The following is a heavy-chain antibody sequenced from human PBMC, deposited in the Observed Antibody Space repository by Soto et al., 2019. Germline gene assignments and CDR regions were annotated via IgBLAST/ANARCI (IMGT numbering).Heavy chain of an antibody. CDR2: ISAYNGNT. J-gene: IGHJ5*02. CDR3: ARPFDP. CDR1: GYTFTSYG. Sequence: ASVKVSCKASGYTFTSYGISWVRQAPGQGLEWMGWISAYNGNTNYAQKLQGRVTISVDTSKNQFSLKLSSVTAADTAVYYCARPFDPWGQGTLVTVSS. V-gene: IGHV1-18*01.